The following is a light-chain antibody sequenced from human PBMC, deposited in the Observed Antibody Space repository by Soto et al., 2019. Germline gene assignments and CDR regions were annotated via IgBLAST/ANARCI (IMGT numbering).Light chain of an antibody. V-gene: IGKV3-20*01. J-gene: IGKJ1*01. CDR1: QSVFNNH. CDR2: GAS. Sequence: EIVLTQSPGTLSLSPGERATLSCRSSQSVFNNHIGWYQQKPGQAPRLLIYGASTRATCIPARFSGSGSGTDFTLTISSLQAEDVAVYYCHQFYNTPQTFGRGTKVDIK. CDR3: HQFYNTPQT.